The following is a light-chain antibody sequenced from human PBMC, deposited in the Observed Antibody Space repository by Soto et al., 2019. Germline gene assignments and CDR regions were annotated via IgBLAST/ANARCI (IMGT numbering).Light chain of an antibody. CDR1: QSISSW. J-gene: IGKJ1*01. V-gene: IGKV1-5*01. Sequence: DIEVTQSPSTLSASVGERVTITGGASQSISSWLAWYQQKPGKAPKLLIYDASSLESGVPSRFSGSGSGTEFTIPTSPLQPADFATYYRQQYNSYWWKFGQGTKVDIK. CDR2: DAS. CDR3: QQYNSYWWK.